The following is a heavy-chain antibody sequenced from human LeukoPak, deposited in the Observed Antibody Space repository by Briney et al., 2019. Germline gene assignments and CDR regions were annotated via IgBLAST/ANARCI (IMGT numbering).Heavy chain of an antibody. J-gene: IGHJ4*02. CDR1: GGSFSGYY. D-gene: IGHD4-11*01. Sequence: SETLSLTCAVYGGSFSGYYWSWIRQPPGKGLEWIGEINHSGSTNYNPSLKSRVTISVDTSKNQFSLKLSSVTAADTAVYYCARTMTTFFGGSPDYFDYWGQGTLVTVSS. CDR2: INHSGST. V-gene: IGHV4-34*01. CDR3: ARTMTTFFGGSPDYFDY.